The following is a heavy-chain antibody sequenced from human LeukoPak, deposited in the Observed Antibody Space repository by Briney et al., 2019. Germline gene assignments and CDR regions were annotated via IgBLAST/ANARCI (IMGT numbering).Heavy chain of an antibody. CDR1: GYTFTGYY. Sequence: ASVKVSCKASGYTFTGYYMHWVRQAPGQGLEWMGWISAYNGNTNYAQKLQGRVTMTTDTSTSTAYMELRSLRSDDTAVYYCARQAGTTADYWGQGTWSPSPQ. CDR2: ISAYNGNT. J-gene: IGHJ4*02. V-gene: IGHV1-18*04. CDR3: ARQAGTTADY. D-gene: IGHD1-1*01.